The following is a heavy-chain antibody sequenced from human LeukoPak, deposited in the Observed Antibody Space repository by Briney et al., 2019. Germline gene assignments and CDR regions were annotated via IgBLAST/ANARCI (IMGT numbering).Heavy chain of an antibody. Sequence: GESLKISCKGSGYSFPSYWIGWVRQMPGKGLEWMGIIYPSDSDTRYSPSFQGQVTISADKSINTAYLQWSSLKVSDTAMYYCASPIGGHGMDVWGQGTTVTASS. V-gene: IGHV5-51*01. CDR1: GYSFPSYW. J-gene: IGHJ6*02. D-gene: IGHD3-10*01. CDR2: IYPSDSDT. CDR3: ASPIGGHGMDV.